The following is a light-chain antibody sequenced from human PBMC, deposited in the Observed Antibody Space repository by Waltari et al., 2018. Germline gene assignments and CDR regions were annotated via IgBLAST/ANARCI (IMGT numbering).Light chain of an antibody. V-gene: IGLV3-1*01. J-gene: IGLJ2*01. CDR3: QAWATGTDVI. CDR1: KLGDKD. CDR2: QYT. Sequence: SYELTQPPSVSVSPGQTATITCSGDKLGDKDVCWYQQKPGQSPVVVIYQYTKRPSGIPERFSGSTSENTATLTISGTQAMDEADYYCQAWATGTDVIFGGGTKVTVL.